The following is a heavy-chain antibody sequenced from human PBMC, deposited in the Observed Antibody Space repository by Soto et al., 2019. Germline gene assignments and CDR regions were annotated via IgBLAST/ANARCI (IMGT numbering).Heavy chain of an antibody. J-gene: IGHJ4*02. V-gene: IGHV3-30*18. D-gene: IGHD3-16*01. CDR3: AKDQGALVFDY. CDR1: GFTFSSYG. Sequence: QVQLVESGGGVVQPGRSLRLSCAASGFTFSSYGMHWVRQAPGKGLEWVAVISYDGSNKYYADSVKGRFTISRDNSKNMLELLMNSLRAEDTAVYYSAKDQGALVFDYWGQGTLVTVSS. CDR2: ISYDGSNK.